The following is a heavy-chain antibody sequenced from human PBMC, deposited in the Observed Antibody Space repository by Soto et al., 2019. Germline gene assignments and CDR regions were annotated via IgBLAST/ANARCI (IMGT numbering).Heavy chain of an antibody. D-gene: IGHD3-22*01. CDR1: GVTFSGSA. V-gene: IGHV3-73*02. CDR2: IRSKANSYAT. Sequence: EVQLVESGGGLVQPGGSLKLSCAASGVTFSGSAMNWVRQASGKGLEWVGRIRSKANSYATAYAASVKGRFTISRDDSQNTAYLHINSLKTEDTAVYYCTLFITPDYYDGSGYYGDAFDIWGQGTMVTVSS. J-gene: IGHJ3*02. CDR3: TLFITPDYYDGSGYYGDAFDI.